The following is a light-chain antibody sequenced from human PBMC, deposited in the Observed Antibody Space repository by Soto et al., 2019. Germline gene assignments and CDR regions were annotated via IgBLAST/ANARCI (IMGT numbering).Light chain of an antibody. CDR2: GAS. J-gene: IGKJ1*01. CDR1: QSVSSSY. Sequence: EIVLTQSPGTLSLSPGERATLSCRASQSVSSSYLAWYQQKPGQAPRLLIYGASSRATGIPDRFSGTGSGTDFTLTISRLEPEDYAVYSCQHYGSSLWTFGQGIKVDIK. CDR3: QHYGSSLWT. V-gene: IGKV3-20*01.